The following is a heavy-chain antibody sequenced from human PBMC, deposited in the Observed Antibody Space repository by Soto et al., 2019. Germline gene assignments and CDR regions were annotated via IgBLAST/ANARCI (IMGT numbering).Heavy chain of an antibody. CDR1: GFTFSSYA. Sequence: QVQLVESGGGVVQPGRSLRLSCAASGFTFSSYAMHWVRQAPGKGLEWVAVISYDGSNKYYADSVKGRFTISRDNSKNTRYLQMNSLRAEDTAVYYCARRGYSYGYYYYYGMDVWGQGTTVTVSS. V-gene: IGHV3-30-3*01. D-gene: IGHD5-18*01. J-gene: IGHJ6*02. CDR3: ARRGYSYGYYYYYGMDV. CDR2: ISYDGSNK.